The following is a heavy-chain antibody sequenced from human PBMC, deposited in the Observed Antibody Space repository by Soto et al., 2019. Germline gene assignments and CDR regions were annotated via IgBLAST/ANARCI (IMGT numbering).Heavy chain of an antibody. CDR3: ARDRVSGDWFYP. J-gene: IGHJ5*02. CDR1: GYNFTSYG. D-gene: IGHD3-10*01. CDR2: IRAYNANT. Sequence: APVKVSCKPSGYNFTSYGISWVRQAPGPGLEWMEWIRAYNANTKYAQKLQGRGTMTIDTSTSTAYMELRSLRSDDTAVYYCARDRVSGDWFYPWGQGTRVTVSS. V-gene: IGHV1-18*04.